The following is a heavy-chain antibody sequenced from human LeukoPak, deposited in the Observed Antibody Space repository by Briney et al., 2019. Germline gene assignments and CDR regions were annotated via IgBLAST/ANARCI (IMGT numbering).Heavy chain of an antibody. CDR2: IRYDGSNK. CDR3: AKDHYYDSSGYVVLDAFDI. Sequence: GGSLRLSCAASGFTFSSYGMHWVRQAPGKGLEWVAFIRYDGSNKYYADSVKGRFTISRDNSKNTLYLQMNSLRAEDTAVYYCAKDHYYDSSGYVVLDAFDIWGQGTMVTVSS. J-gene: IGHJ3*02. D-gene: IGHD3-22*01. CDR1: GFTFSSYG. V-gene: IGHV3-30*02.